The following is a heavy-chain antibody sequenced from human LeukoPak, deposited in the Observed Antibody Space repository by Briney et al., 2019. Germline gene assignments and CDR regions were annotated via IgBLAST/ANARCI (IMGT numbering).Heavy chain of an antibody. CDR2: IYDTGST. CDR3: ARANYGDYGARFDY. D-gene: IGHD4-17*01. Sequence: PSETLSLTCTVSGDSIRSNNYYWGWIRQPPGKGLEWIGSIYDTGSTFYNPSLKSRVIISVDTSKNQFSLKLSSVTAADTAVYYCARANYGDYGARFDYWGQGTLVTVSS. V-gene: IGHV4-39*02. J-gene: IGHJ4*02. CDR1: GDSIRSNNYY.